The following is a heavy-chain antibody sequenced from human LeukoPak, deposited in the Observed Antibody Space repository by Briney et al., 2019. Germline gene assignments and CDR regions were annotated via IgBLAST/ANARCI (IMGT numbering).Heavy chain of an antibody. V-gene: IGHV4-4*07. J-gene: IGHJ3*02. Sequence: PSETLSLTCTVSGGSISIYYWSWIRQPAGKGLEWIGRIYTSGSTNYNPSLKSRVTISVDKSKNQFSLKLSSVTAADTAVYYCASDHWGKDAFDILGQGTMVTVSS. D-gene: IGHD3-16*01. CDR1: GGSISIYY. CDR3: ASDHWGKDAFDI. CDR2: IYTSGST.